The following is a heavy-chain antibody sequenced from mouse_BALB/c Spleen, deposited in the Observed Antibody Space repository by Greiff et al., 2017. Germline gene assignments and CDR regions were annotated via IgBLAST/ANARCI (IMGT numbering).Heavy chain of an antibody. CDR3: AREGDGAWFAY. V-gene: IGHV3-2*02. J-gene: IGHJ3*01. Sequence: EVQGVESGPGLVKPSQSLSLTCTVTGYSITSDYAWNWIRQFPGNKLEWMGYISYSGSTSYNTSPNSRISITRDTSKNQFFLQLNSVTTEDTATYYCAREGDGAWFAYWGQETLVTVSA. CDR2: ISYSGST. CDR1: GYSITSDYA. D-gene: IGHD3-3*01.